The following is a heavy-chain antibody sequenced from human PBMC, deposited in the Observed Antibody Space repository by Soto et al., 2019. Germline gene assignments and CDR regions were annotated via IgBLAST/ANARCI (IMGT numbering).Heavy chain of an antibody. CDR2: IKSKTDGETT. J-gene: IGHJ4*02. V-gene: IGHV3-15*07. CDR3: TTGADYGNNGWDGN. D-gene: IGHD3-16*01. Sequence: EVQLVESGGGLVKPGGSLRLSCAASGRSFTIAWMNWVRQAPGKGLEWVGRIKSKTDGETTDYAAPVKGRFTISRDDSKNTLFLQMNSLKIEDTGVYHCTTGADYGNNGWDGNWGPGTLVTVSS. CDR1: GRSFTIAW.